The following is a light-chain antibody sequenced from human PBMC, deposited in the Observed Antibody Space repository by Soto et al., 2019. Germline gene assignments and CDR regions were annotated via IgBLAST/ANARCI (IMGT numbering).Light chain of an antibody. Sequence: EIVMTQSPATLSVSPGERATLSCRASQSVSSNLAWYQQQPGQAPRVLIYGASTRATGIPARFSGSGSGTEFTLTISTLQSEDFAVYYCQQYNNWPPYTFGQGTKLDIK. J-gene: IGKJ2*01. CDR2: GAS. V-gene: IGKV3-15*01. CDR3: QQYNNWPPYT. CDR1: QSVSSN.